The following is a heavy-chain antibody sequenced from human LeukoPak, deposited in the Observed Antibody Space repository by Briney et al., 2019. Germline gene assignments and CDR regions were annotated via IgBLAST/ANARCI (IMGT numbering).Heavy chain of an antibody. V-gene: IGHV3-30*18. CDR1: GFTFSSYG. Sequence: PGRSLRLSCAASGFTFSSYGMHWVRQAPGKGLEWVAVISYDGSNKYYADSVKGRFTISRDNSKNTLFLQMNSLRVEDTAVYYCAKVIYSPGTLWRAPFDYWGQGTLVTVSS. J-gene: IGHJ4*02. CDR2: ISYDGSNK. D-gene: IGHD3-10*01. CDR3: AKVIYSPGTLWRAPFDY.